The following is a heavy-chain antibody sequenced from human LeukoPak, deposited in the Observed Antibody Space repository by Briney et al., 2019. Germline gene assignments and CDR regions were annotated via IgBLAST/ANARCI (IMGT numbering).Heavy chain of an antibody. D-gene: IGHD3-22*01. CDR1: GLTFSTYS. CDR2: ISSSSSHT. V-gene: IGHV3-21*01. Sequence: GGSLRLSCAGSGLTFSTYSMNWVRQAPGKGLEWVSSISSSSSHTYYVDSGKGRFTTSRDNAKNSLYLQMNSLRAEDTALYYCARDAYYYDSSGRPHYYMDVWGKGTTVTVSS. CDR3: ARDAYYYDSSGRPHYYMDV. J-gene: IGHJ6*03.